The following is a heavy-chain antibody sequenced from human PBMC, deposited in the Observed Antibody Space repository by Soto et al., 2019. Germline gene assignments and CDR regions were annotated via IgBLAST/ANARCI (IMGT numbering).Heavy chain of an antibody. CDR3: ARGTGYSYGSSPYYYYGMEV. CDR1: GYTFTSYG. CDR2: IIPIFGTA. Sequence: GASVKVSCKSSGYTFTSYGISLFRQSPGQGLECMGGIIPIFGTANYAQKFQGRVTITADESTSTAYMELSSLRSEDTAVYYCARGTGYSYGSSPYYYYGMEVWGQGTTVTV. J-gene: IGHJ6*02. D-gene: IGHD5-18*01. V-gene: IGHV1-69*13.